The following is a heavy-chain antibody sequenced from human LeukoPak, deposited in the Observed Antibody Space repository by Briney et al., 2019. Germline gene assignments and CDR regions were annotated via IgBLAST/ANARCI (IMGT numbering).Heavy chain of an antibody. CDR3: AKGGHYYDSSGYYYDY. CDR2: MSYDGSDK. V-gene: IGHV3-30*18. Sequence: PGGSLRLSCATSGFTFSTYGFHWVRQAPGKGLEWVADMSYDGSDKYYADSVKGRFTISRDNSKNTLYLQMNSLRAEDTAVYYCAKGGHYYDSSGYYYDYWGQGTLVTVSS. J-gene: IGHJ4*02. CDR1: GFTFSTYG. D-gene: IGHD3-22*01.